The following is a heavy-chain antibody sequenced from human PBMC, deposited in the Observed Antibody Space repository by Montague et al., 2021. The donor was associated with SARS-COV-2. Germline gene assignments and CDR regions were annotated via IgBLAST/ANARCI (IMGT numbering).Heavy chain of an antibody. V-gene: IGHV4-59*01. D-gene: IGHD3-10*01. CDR2: NYYSRST. J-gene: IGHJ5*02. Sequence: SETLSLTCTVSGGSISSYNWCWIRHLPGKGLEWIGYNYYSRSTNNNNPPKSRVTISIDKYTYKYSLKLSSVTAADTAADYCARVPVLVWFGERGYWFDPWGQGTLVTVSS. CDR1: GGSISSYN. CDR3: ARVPVLVWFGERGYWFDP.